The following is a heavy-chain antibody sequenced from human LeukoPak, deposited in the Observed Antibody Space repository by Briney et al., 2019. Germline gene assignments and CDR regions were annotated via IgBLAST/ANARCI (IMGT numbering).Heavy chain of an antibody. Sequence: GASVKVSCKASGGTFSSYAISWVRQAPGQGLEWMGGIIPIFGTANYAQKFQGRVTITADKSTSTAYMELSSLRSEDTAVYYCARSGDSSGSPFSWGKGTTVTVSS. CDR3: ARSGDSSGSPFS. CDR2: IIPIFGTA. D-gene: IGHD3-22*01. CDR1: GGTFSSYA. J-gene: IGHJ6*04. V-gene: IGHV1-69*06.